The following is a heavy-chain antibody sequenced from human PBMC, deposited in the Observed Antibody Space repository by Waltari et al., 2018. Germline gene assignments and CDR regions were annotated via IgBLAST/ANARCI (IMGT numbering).Heavy chain of an antibody. D-gene: IGHD1-1*01. CDR1: GFTVSTNS. J-gene: IGHJ4*02. CDR2: IYSGGST. V-gene: IGHV3-53*01. CDR3: ASFTTKTH. Sequence: EVQLVESGGGLIQPGGSLRLSCAASGFTVSTNSTCWVRQAPGKGLEWVSLIYSGGSTYYADSVKGRFTISRDNSRNTLYLQMNSLRAEDTAVYYCASFTTKTHWGQGTLVTVSS.